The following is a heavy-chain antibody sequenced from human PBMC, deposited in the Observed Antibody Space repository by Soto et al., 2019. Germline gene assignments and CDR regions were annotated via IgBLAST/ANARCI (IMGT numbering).Heavy chain of an antibody. D-gene: IGHD3-10*01. Sequence: PSETLSLTCTVSGGSISSSSYYWGWIRQPPGKGLEWIGSIYYSGSTYYNPSLKSRVTISVDTSKNQFSLKLSSVTAADTAVYYCARQEYYYGSGSEPHDFDYWGQGTLVTVSS. CDR2: IYYSGST. CDR3: ARQEYYYGSGSEPHDFDY. V-gene: IGHV4-39*01. CDR1: GGSISSSSYY. J-gene: IGHJ4*02.